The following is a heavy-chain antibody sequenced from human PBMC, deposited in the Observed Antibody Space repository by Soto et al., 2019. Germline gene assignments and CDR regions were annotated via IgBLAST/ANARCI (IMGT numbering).Heavy chain of an antibody. CDR3: XXXXXXXMADI. CDR1: GFTVSAYY. V-gene: IGHV3-11*03. J-gene: IGHJ3*02. Sequence: QVQLLESGGDLVKPGGSLRLSCAASGFTVSAYYMAWIRQSPGKGLEWISYISGDSRYTNHADSVKGRFTISRDNXXXXXXXXXXXXXXXXXXXXXXXXXXXXXMADIWGQGTTVTVSS. CDR2: ISGDSRYT.